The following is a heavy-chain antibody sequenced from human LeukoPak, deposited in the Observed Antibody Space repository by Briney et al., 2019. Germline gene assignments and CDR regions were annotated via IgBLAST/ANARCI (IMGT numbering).Heavy chain of an antibody. CDR3: ARVSVSWSGSYMRDY. Sequence: SETLSLTCTVSGGSISSGAYYWSWIRQPPGKGLEWIGYIYHNVSTYYNPSLKSRVTISVDRSQNQFSLKLSSVTAADTAVYYCARVSVSWSGSYMRDYWGQGTLVTVSS. J-gene: IGHJ4*02. CDR2: IYHNVST. D-gene: IGHD3-3*01. CDR1: GGSISSGAYY. V-gene: IGHV4-30-2*01.